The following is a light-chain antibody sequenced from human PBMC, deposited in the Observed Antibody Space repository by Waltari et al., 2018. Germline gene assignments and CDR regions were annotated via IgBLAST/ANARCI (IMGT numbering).Light chain of an antibody. CDR1: SSNIGAGYD. CDR3: QSYDNSLSGSRV. J-gene: IGLJ3*02. V-gene: IGLV1-40*01. CDR2: GNN. Sequence: QSVLTQTPSVSGAPGQSVTISCTGSSSNIGAGYDVHWYQQLPGTSPKLLSYGNNNGPSGVPGRFSGSRSDTSASLAITGLQTEDEADYYCQSYDNSLSGSRVFGGGTRVTVL.